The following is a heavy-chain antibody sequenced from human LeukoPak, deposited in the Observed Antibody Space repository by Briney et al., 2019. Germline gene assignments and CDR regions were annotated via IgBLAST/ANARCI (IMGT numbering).Heavy chain of an antibody. J-gene: IGHJ6*02. Sequence: SQTLSLTCTVSGGSISSGDYYWRWIRQPPGKGLEWIGYIYYSGSTYYNPSLKSRVTISVDTSKNQFSLKLSSVTAADTAVYYCARDAGHQLSRRNYYAMDVWGQGTTVTVSS. CDR2: IYYSGST. CDR3: ARDAGHQLSRRNYYAMDV. CDR1: GGSISSGDYY. V-gene: IGHV4-30-4*08. D-gene: IGHD1-1*01.